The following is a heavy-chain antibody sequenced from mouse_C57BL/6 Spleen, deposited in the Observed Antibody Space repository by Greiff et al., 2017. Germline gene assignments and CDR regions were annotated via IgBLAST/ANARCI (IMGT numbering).Heavy chain of an antibody. Sequence: QVQLQQPGAELVRPGSSVKLSCKASGYTFTSYWMDWVKQRPGQGLEWIGNIYPSDSETHYNQKFKDKATLTVDKSSSTAYMRLSSLTSEDSAVYYCARVRRLRRYPYFDDWGQGTTLTVST. CDR1: GYTFTSYW. CDR2: IYPSDSET. V-gene: IGHV1-61*01. J-gene: IGHJ2*01. D-gene: IGHD1-1*01. CDR3: ARVRRLRRYPYFDD.